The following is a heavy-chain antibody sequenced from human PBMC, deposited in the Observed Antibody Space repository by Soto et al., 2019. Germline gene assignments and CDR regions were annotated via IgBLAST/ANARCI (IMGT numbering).Heavy chain of an antibody. CDR2: ISGSSSHM. Sequence: LKGSSVDFGGSCINNNKSWVHQAPGKGLEWVSSISGSSSHMYYADSLKGRFTISRDNAKNSLYLQMSGLRAEDAAVYFCAKYTHYSDRSAYHPPYYYDFWGQGILVTVSS. J-gene: IGHJ4*02. V-gene: IGHV3-21*01. CDR1: GGSCINNN. D-gene: IGHD3-22*01. CDR3: AKYTHYSDRSAYHPPYYYDF.